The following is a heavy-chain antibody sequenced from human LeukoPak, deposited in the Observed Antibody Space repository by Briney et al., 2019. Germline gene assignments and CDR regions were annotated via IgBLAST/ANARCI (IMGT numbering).Heavy chain of an antibody. Sequence: KTSETLSLTCTVSGGSISTSSYYWGWVRQPPGKGLEWIGNIFYSGSTYYNPSLKSRVTISVDTSKKQFSLKVSSVTAADTAVYYCMRELSGSQDYWGQGTLVTVSS. D-gene: IGHD3-22*01. CDR3: MRELSGSQDY. CDR1: GGSISTSSYY. V-gene: IGHV4-39*07. J-gene: IGHJ4*02. CDR2: IFYSGST.